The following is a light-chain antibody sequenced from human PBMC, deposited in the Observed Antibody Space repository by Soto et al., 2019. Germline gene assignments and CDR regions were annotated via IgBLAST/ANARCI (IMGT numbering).Light chain of an antibody. J-gene: IGKJ5*01. V-gene: IGKV2-28*01. Sequence: IVTTQSPLSLSVTPGESSSISCRASQVLLQSNGYKYLDWYSQRPGQSPQXLIYLGSNRAHGVPDRFSVSGTGTDLTLKISRVEADDFGVYYCMQDLQTPITFGQGTRLEIK. CDR1: QVLLQSNGYKY. CDR3: MQDLQTPIT. CDR2: LGS.